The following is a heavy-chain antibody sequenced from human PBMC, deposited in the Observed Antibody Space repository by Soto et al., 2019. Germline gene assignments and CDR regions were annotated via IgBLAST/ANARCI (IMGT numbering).Heavy chain of an antibody. V-gene: IGHV3-30*03. CDR1: GFTFSSYG. Sequence: GGSLRLSCAASGFTFSSYGMHWVRQAPGKGLEWVALISYDGSYKYSADSVNGRFTISRDSSRSTLYLEMNSLRAEDTAVYYCARNLEYCTRGSCYLDYWGQGTRVTVSS. CDR2: ISYDGSYK. CDR3: ARNLEYCTRGSCYLDY. D-gene: IGHD2-8*01. J-gene: IGHJ4*03.